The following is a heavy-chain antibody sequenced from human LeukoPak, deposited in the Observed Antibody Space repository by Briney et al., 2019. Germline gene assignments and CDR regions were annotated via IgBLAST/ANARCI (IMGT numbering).Heavy chain of an antibody. CDR3: ARRGASTGAFDI. J-gene: IGHJ3*02. D-gene: IGHD1-26*01. V-gene: IGHV3-74*01. Sequence: GGSLRLSCAASVFTFSSYWMHWVRQAPGKGLVWVSRINSDGSTTNYADSVKGRFTLSRDNAKNTLYLQMNSLRSEDTAVYYCARRGASTGAFDIWGQGTMVTVSS. CDR2: INSDGSTT. CDR1: VFTFSSYW.